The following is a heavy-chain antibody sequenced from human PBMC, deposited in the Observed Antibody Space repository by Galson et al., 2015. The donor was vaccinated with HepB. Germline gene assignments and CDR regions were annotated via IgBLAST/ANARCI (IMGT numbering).Heavy chain of an antibody. CDR1: GYTLTELS. V-gene: IGHV1-24*01. CDR2: FDPEDGET. CDR3: ATLDDGDYESHY. D-gene: IGHD4-17*01. Sequence: SVKVSCKVSGYTLTELSMHWVRQAPGKGLEWMGGFDPEDGETIYAQKFQGRVTMTEDTSTDTAYMELSSLRSEDTAVYYCATLDDGDYESHYWGQGTLVTVSS. J-gene: IGHJ4*02.